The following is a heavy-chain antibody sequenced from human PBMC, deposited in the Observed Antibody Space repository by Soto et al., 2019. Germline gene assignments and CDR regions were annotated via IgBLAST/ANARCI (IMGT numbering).Heavy chain of an antibody. V-gene: IGHV4-31*03. J-gene: IGHJ6*02. Sequence: QVQLQESGPGLVKPSQTLSLTCTVSGGSISSGGHYWSWIRQHPGKGLEWIGYIYYSGSTYYNPSLKSRVTISVDTSKNQFSLKLSSVTAADTAVYYCARYRFTLMTTVTRHYYYGMDVWGQGTTVTVSS. CDR1: GGSISSGGHY. CDR2: IYYSGST. CDR3: ARYRFTLMTTVTRHYYYGMDV. D-gene: IGHD4-17*01.